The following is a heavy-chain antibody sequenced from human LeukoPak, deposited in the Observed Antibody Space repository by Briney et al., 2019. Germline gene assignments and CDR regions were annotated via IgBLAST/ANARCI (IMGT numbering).Heavy chain of an antibody. V-gene: IGHV4-61*02. CDR1: GGSISSSNYY. CDR2: IYTSEST. J-gene: IGHJ4*02. D-gene: IGHD3-10*01. Sequence: SETLSDTCSVSGGSISSSNYYWSWIRQPAGKGLERIGRIYTSESTNYNPSLKSRVTISVDTSRNQFSLKLSSVTAADTAVYYCARGLWFGDENPPYFDYWGQGILVTVSS. CDR3: ARGLWFGDENPPYFDY.